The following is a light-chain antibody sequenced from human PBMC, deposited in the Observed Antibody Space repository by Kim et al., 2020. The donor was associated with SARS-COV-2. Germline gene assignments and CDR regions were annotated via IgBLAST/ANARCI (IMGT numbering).Light chain of an antibody. CDR3: QQTYDSYT. J-gene: IGKJ2*01. V-gene: IGKV1-39*01. CDR2: AAS. Sequence: LSASVRDRVTITCRASHHINNFLNWYQHRPGKAPKLLIYAASTLESGVPSRFSGGGSVTDFTLTISSLQPEDLATYYCQQTYDSYTFGQGTKLEI. CDR1: HHINNF.